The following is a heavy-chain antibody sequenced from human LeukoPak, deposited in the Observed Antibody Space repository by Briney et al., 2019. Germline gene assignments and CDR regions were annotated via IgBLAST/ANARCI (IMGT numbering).Heavy chain of an antibody. J-gene: IGHJ4*02. D-gene: IGHD1-20*01. CDR2: IRPDGSEK. Sequence: GGSLRLSCAASGFTFSTHWMSWVRQAPGKGLEWVANIRPDGSEKYYVDSVKGRLTISRDNAKNSLYLQMNSLRGEDTAVYYCARDLTGIMGDYWGQGTLVTVSS. V-gene: IGHV3-7*01. CDR3: ARDLTGIMGDY. CDR1: GFTFSTHW.